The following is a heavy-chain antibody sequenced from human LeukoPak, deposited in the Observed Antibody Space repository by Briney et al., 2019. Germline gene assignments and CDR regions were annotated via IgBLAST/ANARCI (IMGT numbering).Heavy chain of an antibody. CDR2: ISAYNGNT. Sequence: GASVKVSCKASGYTFTSYGISWVRQAPGQGLEWMGWISAYNGNTNYAQKLQGRVTMTTDTSTSTAYMEMRSLRSDDTAVYYSAREAFWDSSSPLEFDYWGQGTLVTVSS. CDR3: AREAFWDSSSPLEFDY. V-gene: IGHV1-18*01. J-gene: IGHJ4*02. CDR1: GYTFTSYG. D-gene: IGHD6-13*01.